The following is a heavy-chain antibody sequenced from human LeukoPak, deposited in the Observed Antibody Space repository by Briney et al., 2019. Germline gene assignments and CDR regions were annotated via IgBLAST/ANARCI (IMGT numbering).Heavy chain of an antibody. CDR2: INPNSGGT. Sequence: ASVKVSCKASGYTFTGYYMHWVRQAPGQGLEWMGWINPNSGGTNYAQKFQGRVTMTRDTSVSTAYMELSRLRSDDTAVYYCARGQTYYDFWSGYSNDAFDIWGQGTMVTVSS. V-gene: IGHV1-2*02. CDR3: ARGQTYYDFWSGYSNDAFDI. D-gene: IGHD3-3*01. J-gene: IGHJ3*02. CDR1: GYTFTGYY.